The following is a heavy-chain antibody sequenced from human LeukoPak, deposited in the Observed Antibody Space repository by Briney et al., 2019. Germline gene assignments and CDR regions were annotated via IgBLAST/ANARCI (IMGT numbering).Heavy chain of an antibody. CDR3: ARGSTGSYYHFFDY. D-gene: IGHD1-26*01. Sequence: SETRSLTCTVSGGSISAYFWSWIRQPAGKGLEWIVRIYFSGSTTYTPSLKSRVSMSVDTTKNQFSLRLNSVTAADTAVYYCARGSTGSYYHFFDYWGQGILVTVSS. CDR1: GGSISAYF. J-gene: IGHJ4*02. CDR2: IYFSGST. V-gene: IGHV4-4*07.